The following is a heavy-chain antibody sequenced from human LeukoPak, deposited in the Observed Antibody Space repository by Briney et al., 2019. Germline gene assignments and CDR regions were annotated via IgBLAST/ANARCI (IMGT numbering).Heavy chain of an antibody. CDR2: ISWNSGSI. Sequence: GGSLRLSCAASGFTFDDYAMHWVRQAPGKGLEWVSGISWNSGSIGYADSVKGRFTISRDNAKNSLYLQMNSLRAEDTALYYCGKDFDYHILTGPPVNWGQGTLVTVSS. V-gene: IGHV3-9*01. CDR1: GFTFDDYA. CDR3: GKDFDYHILTGPPVN. D-gene: IGHD3-9*01. J-gene: IGHJ4*02.